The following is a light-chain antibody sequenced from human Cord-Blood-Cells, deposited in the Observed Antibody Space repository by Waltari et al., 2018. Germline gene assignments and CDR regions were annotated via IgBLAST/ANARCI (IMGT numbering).Light chain of an antibody. Sequence: QSAPTQPRSASGPPGQSVTLSCTGTSSDVGGYNYVHLYRQHPGKAPKRMIYDVSKGAPGVHDRFSGSKDGNTSYLTISVPQAEEEADDYGCSYAGSNTYVFGGGTKLTVL. CDR2: DVS. J-gene: IGLJ3*02. CDR1: SSDVGGYNY. V-gene: IGLV2-11*01. CDR3: CSYAGSNTYV.